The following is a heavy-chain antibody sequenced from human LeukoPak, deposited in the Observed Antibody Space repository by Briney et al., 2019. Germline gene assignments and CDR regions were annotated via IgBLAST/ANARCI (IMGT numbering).Heavy chain of an antibody. V-gene: IGHV4-34*01. CDR1: GGSISSYY. J-gene: IGHJ4*02. CDR3: AGGFSIVATTDYFDY. Sequence: SETLSLTCTVSGGSISSYYWSWIRQPPGKGLEWIGEINHNKSTNYNPSLKSRVTISVDTSKNQFSLKLSSVTAADTAVYYCAGGFSIVATTDYFDYWGQGTLVTVSS. D-gene: IGHD5-12*01. CDR2: INHNKST.